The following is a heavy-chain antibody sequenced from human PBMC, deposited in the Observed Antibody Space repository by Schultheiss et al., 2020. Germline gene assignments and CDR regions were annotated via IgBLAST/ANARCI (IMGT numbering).Heavy chain of an antibody. CDR2: IYYSGST. J-gene: IGHJ3*02. CDR1: GYSISSGYY. D-gene: IGHD3-22*01. Sequence: SETLSLTCTVSGYSISSGYYWGWIRQPQGEGLEWIGSIYYSGSTYYNPSLKSRVTISVDTSKNQFSLKLSSVTAADTAVYYCAGRDYYDSSGYDDAFDIWGQGTMVTVSS. CDR3: AGRDYYDSSGYDDAFDI. V-gene: IGHV4-38-2*02.